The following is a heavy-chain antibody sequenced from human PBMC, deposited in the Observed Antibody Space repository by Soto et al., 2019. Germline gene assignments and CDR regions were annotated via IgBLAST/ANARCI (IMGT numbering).Heavy chain of an antibody. V-gene: IGHV4-38-2*01. CDR2: IYHSGDT. Sequence: ETLSLTCAVSVYSLTSGYYCGCIRQPPGEGLEWIGSIYHSGDTYYNPSLKSRVTISVDTSKNHFSLKLTSVTAADTAVYYCARARIVVAGAIVDYWGQGTLVTVSS. CDR3: ARARIVVAGAIVDY. D-gene: IGHD6-19*01. CDR1: VYSLTSGYY. J-gene: IGHJ4*02.